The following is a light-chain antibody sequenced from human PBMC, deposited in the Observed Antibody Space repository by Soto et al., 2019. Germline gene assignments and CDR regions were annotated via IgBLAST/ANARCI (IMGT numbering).Light chain of an antibody. CDR3: QKYNSYSWT. J-gene: IGKJ1*01. Sequence: DILMTQSPSFLSASVGDRVTITCRASQSISSWLAWYQQKPGKAPKLLIYDASSLESGVPSRFSGSGSGTEFTLTISSLQPDDFATYYCQKYNSYSWTFGQGTKVDIK. CDR1: QSISSW. V-gene: IGKV1-5*01. CDR2: DAS.